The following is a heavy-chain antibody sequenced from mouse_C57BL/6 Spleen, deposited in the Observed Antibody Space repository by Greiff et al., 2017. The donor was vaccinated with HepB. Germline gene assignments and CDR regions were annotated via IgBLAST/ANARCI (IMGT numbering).Heavy chain of an antibody. CDR3: TTCYYGSGGYFDV. D-gene: IGHD1-1*01. J-gene: IGHJ1*03. V-gene: IGHV14-1*01. Sequence: VQLQQSGAELVRPGASVKLSCTASGFNIKDYYMHWVKQRPEQGLEWIGRIDPEDGDTEYAPKFQGKATMTAYTSSNTAYLQLSSLTSEDTAVYYCTTCYYGSGGYFDVWGTGTTVTVSS. CDR1: GFNIKDYY. CDR2: IDPEDGDT.